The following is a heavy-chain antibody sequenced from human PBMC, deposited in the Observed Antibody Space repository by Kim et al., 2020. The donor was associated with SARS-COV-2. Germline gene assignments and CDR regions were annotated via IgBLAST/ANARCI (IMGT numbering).Heavy chain of an antibody. Sequence: SETLSLTCTVSGGSISSSSYYWGWIRQPPGKGLEWIGSIYYSGSTYYNPSLKSRVTISVDTSKNQFSLKLSSVTAADTAVYYCARNWNYEVSWGQGTLVTVSS. CDR2: IYYSGST. D-gene: IGHD1-7*01. CDR3: ARNWNYEVS. CDR1: GGSISSSSYY. V-gene: IGHV4-39*01. J-gene: IGHJ5*02.